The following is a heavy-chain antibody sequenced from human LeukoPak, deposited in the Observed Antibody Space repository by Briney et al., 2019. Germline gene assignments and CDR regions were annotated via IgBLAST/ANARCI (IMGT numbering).Heavy chain of an antibody. CDR3: AKSSRVVAAEYYFDY. D-gene: IGHD2-15*01. Sequence: GGSLRLSCAASGFNFSSYGMHWVRQAPGKELEWVAVISYDGSNKYYADSVKGRFTISRDNSKNTLYLQMNSLRAEDTAVYYCAKSSRVVAAEYYFDYWGQGTLVTVSS. V-gene: IGHV3-30*18. CDR1: GFNFSSYG. CDR2: ISYDGSNK. J-gene: IGHJ4*02.